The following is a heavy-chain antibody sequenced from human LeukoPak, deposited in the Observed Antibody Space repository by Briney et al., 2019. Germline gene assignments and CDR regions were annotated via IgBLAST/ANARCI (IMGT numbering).Heavy chain of an antibody. CDR3: AREGSDFWSTPSDAFDI. CDR2: IYYSGST. J-gene: IGHJ3*02. Sequence: SETLSLTCAVSGGSISSGGYYWSWIRQHPGKGLEWIGYIYYSGSTYYNPSLKSRVTISVDTSKNQFSLKLSSVTAADTAVYYCAREGSDFWSTPSDAFDIWGQGTMVTVSS. V-gene: IGHV4-31*11. CDR1: GGSISSGGYY. D-gene: IGHD3-3*01.